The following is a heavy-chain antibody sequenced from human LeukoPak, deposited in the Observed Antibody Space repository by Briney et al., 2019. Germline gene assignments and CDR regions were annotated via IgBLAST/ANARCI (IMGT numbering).Heavy chain of an antibody. V-gene: IGHV3-74*01. CDR1: GFTFSTYW. D-gene: IGHD1-1*01. J-gene: IGHJ4*02. CDR2: TNADGSST. CDR3: ARGGLEPVDY. Sequence: GGSLTLSCAASGFTFSTYWMHWVRQAPGKRLVWVSRTNADGSSTSYADSVKGRFTISRDNAKNTLYQQMNSLRADDTAVYYCARGGLEPVDYWGQGTLVTVFS.